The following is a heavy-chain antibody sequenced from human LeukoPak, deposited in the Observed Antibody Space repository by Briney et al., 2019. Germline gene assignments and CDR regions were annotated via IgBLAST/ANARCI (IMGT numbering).Heavy chain of an antibody. D-gene: IGHD3-10*01. J-gene: IGHJ3*01. V-gene: IGHV1-18*01. CDR1: GYTFSSYG. CDR3: ASYYYGSGSYYNAGGFDV. CDR2: ISGYSGNT. Sequence: ASVKVSCKASGYTFSSYGISWVRQAPGQGLEWLGWISGYSGNTNYAQMLQGRVTMTTDTSTSTAYMELRSLRSDDTAMYFCASYYYGSGSYYNAGGFDVWGQGTMVTVSS.